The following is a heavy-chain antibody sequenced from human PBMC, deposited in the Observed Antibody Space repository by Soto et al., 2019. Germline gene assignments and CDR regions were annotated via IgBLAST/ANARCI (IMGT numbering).Heavy chain of an antibody. D-gene: IGHD6-6*01. CDR1: GGSCSEYY. J-gene: IGHJ4*02. Sequence: PSEPRSFTCALYGGSCSEYYWSWIRQPPGKGLEWIGEINHSGSTNYNPSLKSRVTISVDTSKNQFSLKLSSVTAADTAVYYCARGSIAARRFDYWGQGTLVTVT. V-gene: IGHV4-34*01. CDR3: ARGSIAARRFDY. CDR2: INHSGST.